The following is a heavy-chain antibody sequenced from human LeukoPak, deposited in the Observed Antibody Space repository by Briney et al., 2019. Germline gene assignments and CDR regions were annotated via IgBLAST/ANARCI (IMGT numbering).Heavy chain of an antibody. CDR1: GFTFSSYE. V-gene: IGHV3-48*03. D-gene: IGHD2-2*01. CDR2: ISSSGSTI. Sequence: GGSLRLSCAASGFTFSSYEMNWVRQAPGKGLEWVSYISSSGSTIYYADSVTGPSTISRDNAKNSLYLQMNSLRAEDTAVYYCARDPAPLGYWGQGTLVTVSS. J-gene: IGHJ4*02. CDR3: ARDPAPLGY.